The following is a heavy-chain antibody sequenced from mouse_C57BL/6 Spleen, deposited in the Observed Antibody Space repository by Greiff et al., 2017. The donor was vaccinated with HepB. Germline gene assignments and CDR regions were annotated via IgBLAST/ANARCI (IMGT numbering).Heavy chain of an antibody. CDR3: TRGRTGSPAWFAY. CDR2: IYPGNSDT. V-gene: IGHV1-5*01. Sequence: EVQLQQSGTVLARPGASVKMSCKTSGSPFTSYWMHWVKKRPGRGLEWIGAIYPGNSDTSYNKKFKGKAKLTAVTSASTAYMELSSLTNEDSAVYYCTRGRTGSPAWFAYWGQGTLVTVSA. J-gene: IGHJ3*01. D-gene: IGHD4-1*01. CDR1: GSPFTSYW.